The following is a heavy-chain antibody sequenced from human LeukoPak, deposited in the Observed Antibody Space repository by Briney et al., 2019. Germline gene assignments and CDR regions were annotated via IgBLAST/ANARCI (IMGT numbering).Heavy chain of an antibody. J-gene: IGHJ4*02. CDR1: GFTFSSFW. D-gene: IGHD2-2*02. V-gene: IGHV3-7*05. CDR3: ARGDEYTTSP. CDR2: IKRDGGDK. Sequence: PGGSLRLSCAASGFTFSSFWMSWVRQAPGKGLEWVANIKRDGGDKYYVDSVKGRFSISRDNAKSSLYLHMNSLRAEDTAVYYCARGDEYTTSPWGQGTLVTVSS.